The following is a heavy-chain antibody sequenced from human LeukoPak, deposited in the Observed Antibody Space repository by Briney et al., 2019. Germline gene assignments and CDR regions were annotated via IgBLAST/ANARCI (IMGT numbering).Heavy chain of an antibody. V-gene: IGHV3-48*03. D-gene: IGHD3-10*01. Sequence: GGSLRLSCAASGFTFTNFAMSWVRQAPGKGLEWVSYISSSGSTIYYADSVKGRFTISRDNAKNSLYLQMNSLRAEDTAVYYCARGSPNRGYFDYWGQGTLVTVSS. CDR3: ARGSPNRGYFDY. CDR1: GFTFTNFA. CDR2: ISSSGSTI. J-gene: IGHJ4*02.